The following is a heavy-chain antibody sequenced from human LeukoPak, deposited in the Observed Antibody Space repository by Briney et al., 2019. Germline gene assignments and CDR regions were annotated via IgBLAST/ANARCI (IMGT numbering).Heavy chain of an antibody. D-gene: IGHD1-26*01. CDR1: GGTFSSYA. CDR3: ARDVGAKSRFDP. J-gene: IGHJ5*02. Sequence: GASVKVSCKASGGTFSSYAISWVRQAPGQGLEWMGGIIPIFGTANYAQKFRGRVTITADESTSTAYMELSSLRSEDTAVYYCARDVGAKSRFDPWGQGTLVTVSS. CDR2: IIPIFGTA. V-gene: IGHV1-69*13.